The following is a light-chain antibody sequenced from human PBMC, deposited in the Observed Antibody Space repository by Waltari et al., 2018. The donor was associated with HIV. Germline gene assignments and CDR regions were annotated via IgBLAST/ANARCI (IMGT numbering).Light chain of an antibody. CDR3: ASYTVNSTGV. J-gene: IGLJ1*01. CDR2: DVN. CDR1: ATDIGRYTY. Sequence: QSALSQPASVSASPGQSVAIPCPGSATDIGRYTYVPWYQQHPDKTPRLILFDVNNRPSGISDRFSGSKSGTTASLTISTVETDDEADYYCASYTVNSTGVFGSGTKLTVL. V-gene: IGLV2-14*03.